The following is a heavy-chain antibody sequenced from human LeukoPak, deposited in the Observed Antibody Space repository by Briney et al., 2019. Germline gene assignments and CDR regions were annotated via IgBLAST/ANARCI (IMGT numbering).Heavy chain of an antibody. J-gene: IGHJ4*02. CDR2: INPNSGGT. D-gene: IGHD6-6*01. Sequence: ASVKVSCKASGYTFTDYYIHWVRQAPGQGLEWMGWINPNSGGTNYAQKFQGRVTMTRDTSISTAYMELSRLRSDDTAVYYCARDQGIYSSSGAPEFDYWGQGTLVTVSS. CDR3: ARDQGIYSSSGAPEFDY. CDR1: GYTFTDYY. V-gene: IGHV1-2*02.